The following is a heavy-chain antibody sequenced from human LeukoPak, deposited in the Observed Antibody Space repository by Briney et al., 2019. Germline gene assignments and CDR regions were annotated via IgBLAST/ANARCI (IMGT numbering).Heavy chain of an antibody. Sequence: GESLKISCKGSGYSFTSYWIGWVRQMPGKGLEWMGIIYPGDSDIRYSPSFQGQVTISADKSISTAYLQWSSLKASDTAMYYCARRFYYYDSSGYYYSDWFDPWGQGTLVTVSS. CDR1: GYSFTSYW. D-gene: IGHD3-22*01. CDR3: ARRFYYYDSSGYYYSDWFDP. J-gene: IGHJ5*02. V-gene: IGHV5-51*01. CDR2: IYPGDSDI.